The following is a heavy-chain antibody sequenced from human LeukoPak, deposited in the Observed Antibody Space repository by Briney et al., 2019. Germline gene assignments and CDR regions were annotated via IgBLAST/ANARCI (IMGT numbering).Heavy chain of an antibody. CDR3: AREVMRYCSSTSCQGWFDP. CDR2: IIPIFGTA. CDR1: GGTFSSYA. Sequence: GASVKVSCRASGGTFSSYAISWVRQAPGQGLEWMGGIIPIFGTANYAQKFQGRVTITTDESTSTAYMELSSLRSEDTAVYYCAREVMRYCSSTSCQGWFDPWGQGTLVTVSS. D-gene: IGHD2-2*01. V-gene: IGHV1-69*05. J-gene: IGHJ5*02.